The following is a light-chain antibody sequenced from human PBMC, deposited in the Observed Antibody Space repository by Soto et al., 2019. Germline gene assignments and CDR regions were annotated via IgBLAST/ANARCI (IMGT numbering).Light chain of an antibody. V-gene: IGKV1-17*01. CDR1: AGSRND. CDR2: AAF. Sequence: DIQMTQSPSSLSASVGDSVTITCRASAGSRNDLGWYQQKPGKAPKRLIYAAFSLQSGVPSSFSGSGSGTEFTLTISRLQTEDSATYFCLQHNIYPLTFGGGTKVEIK. J-gene: IGKJ4*01. CDR3: LQHNIYPLT.